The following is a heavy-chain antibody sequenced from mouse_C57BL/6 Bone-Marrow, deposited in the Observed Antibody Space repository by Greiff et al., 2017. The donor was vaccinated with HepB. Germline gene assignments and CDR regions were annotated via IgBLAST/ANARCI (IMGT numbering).Heavy chain of an antibody. J-gene: IGHJ2*01. CDR2: IHPGDGDT. V-gene: IGHV1-82*01. CDR3: ASITTVVGGYFDY. Sequence: QVQLQQSGPELVKPGASVKISCKASGYAFSSSWMNWVKQRPGKGLEWIGRIHPGDGDTNYNGKFKGKATLTADKSSSTAYMQLSSLTSEDSAVYFCASITTVVGGYFDYWGQGTTLTVSS. CDR1: GYAFSSSW. D-gene: IGHD1-1*01.